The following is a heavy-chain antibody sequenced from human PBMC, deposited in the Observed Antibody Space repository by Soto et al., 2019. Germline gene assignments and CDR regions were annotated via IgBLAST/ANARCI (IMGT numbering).Heavy chain of an antibody. Sequence: EVQLVESGGGLVKPGGSLRLSCAASGFAFSSYSMNWVRQAPGKGLEWVSSISSSSSYIYYADSVKGRFTISRDNAKNSLYLQMNSLRAEDTAVYYCARDSNGGWVDYWGQGTLVTVSS. CDR3: ARDSNGGWVDY. V-gene: IGHV3-21*01. D-gene: IGHD3-22*01. CDR2: ISSSSSYI. J-gene: IGHJ4*02. CDR1: GFAFSSYS.